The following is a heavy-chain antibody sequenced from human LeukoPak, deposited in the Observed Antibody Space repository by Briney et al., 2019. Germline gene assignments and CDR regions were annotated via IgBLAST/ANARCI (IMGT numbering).Heavy chain of an antibody. Sequence: GRSLSLSCAPSGFTSDDYAMHWVRQPPGEGLEWGLDINWNSGRIDYADSVKGRFTVSRDNAKNALYLQMYSLRPEDTAFYYCAKAGSVGGKGTLYYLDSWGQGTLVTVSS. CDR2: INWNSGRI. J-gene: IGHJ4*02. D-gene: IGHD4-23*01. CDR3: AKAGSVGGKGTLYYLDS. V-gene: IGHV3-9*02. CDR1: GFTSDDYA.